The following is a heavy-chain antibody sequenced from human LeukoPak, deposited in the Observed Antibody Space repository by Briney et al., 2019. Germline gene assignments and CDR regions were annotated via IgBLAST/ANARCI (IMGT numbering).Heavy chain of an antibody. CDR3: LKDSSGYSSSWYGRWNWFDP. D-gene: IGHD6-13*01. CDR1: GFTFSNYA. J-gene: IGHJ5*02. Sequence: GGSLRLSCSASGFTFSNYAMHWVRQAPGKGLEYVSAISSNGGSTYYADSVKGRFTISRDNSKNTLYLQMSSLRAEDTAVYYCLKDSSGYSSSWYGRWNWFDPWGQGTLVTVSS. V-gene: IGHV3-64D*06. CDR2: ISSNGGST.